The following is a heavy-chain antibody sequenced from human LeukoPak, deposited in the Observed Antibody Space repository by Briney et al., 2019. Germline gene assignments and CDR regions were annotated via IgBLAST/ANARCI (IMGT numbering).Heavy chain of an antibody. CDR1: GYTFTCYN. Sequence: ASVKVSCKASGYTFTCYNMHWVRQPPAQGLERMGWINPKSGGTNYAQKFEGRVTMTRDTSISTAYMELSRLRSDDTAVYYCARRVGSAVNSYCDYWGRGTLVTVSS. CDR2: INPKSGGT. D-gene: IGHD3-10*01. J-gene: IGHJ4*02. V-gene: IGHV1-2*02. CDR3: ARRVGSAVNSYCDY.